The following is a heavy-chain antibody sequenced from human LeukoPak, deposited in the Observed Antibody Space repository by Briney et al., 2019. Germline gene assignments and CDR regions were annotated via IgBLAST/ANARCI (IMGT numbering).Heavy chain of an antibody. J-gene: IGHJ4*02. V-gene: IGHV3-30*02. Sequence: GGSLRLSCAASGINFRASGMHWVRQAPGMGLEWVTFIQTDGGDKKYAASVAGRFTISRDNSKNTVYLHMSSLRPDDTALYYCAREGGTVVIGRFDYWGQGALVTVSS. D-gene: IGHD2-2*01. CDR3: AREGGTVVIGRFDY. CDR1: GINFRASG. CDR2: IQTDGGDK.